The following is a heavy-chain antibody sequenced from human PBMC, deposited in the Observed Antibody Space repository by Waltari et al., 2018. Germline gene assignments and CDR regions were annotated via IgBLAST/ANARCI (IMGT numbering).Heavy chain of an antibody. CDR2: IYYSGRT. CDR1: GGSISSSSYY. Sequence: QLQLQESGPGLVKPSETLSLTCTVSGGSISSSSYYWGWIRQPPGKGLEWIGSIYYSGRTYYNPSLKSRVTISVDTSKNQFSLKLSSVTAADTAVYYCAREGVERYIGYWGQGTLVTVSS. J-gene: IGHJ4*02. D-gene: IGHD1-1*01. CDR3: AREGVERYIGY. V-gene: IGHV4-39*07.